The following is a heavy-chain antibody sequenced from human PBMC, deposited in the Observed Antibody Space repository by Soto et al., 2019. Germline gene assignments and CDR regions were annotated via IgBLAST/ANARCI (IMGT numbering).Heavy chain of an antibody. Sequence: SETLSLTCTVSGGSISSGDYYWSWIRQPPGKGLEWIGYIYYSGSTYYNPSLKSRVTISVDTSKNQFSLKLSSVTAADTAVYYCARGAIDYDYVWGSYRYTAYFDYWGQGTLVTVSS. CDR2: IYYSGST. CDR3: ARGAIDYDYVWGSYRYTAYFDY. J-gene: IGHJ4*02. D-gene: IGHD3-16*02. CDR1: GGSISSGDYY. V-gene: IGHV4-30-4*01.